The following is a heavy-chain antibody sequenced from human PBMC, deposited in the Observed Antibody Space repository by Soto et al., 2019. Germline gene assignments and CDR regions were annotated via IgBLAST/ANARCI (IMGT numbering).Heavy chain of an antibody. CDR3: AKDIPSSGWYPLDY. J-gene: IGHJ4*02. D-gene: IGHD6-19*01. CDR1: GGSISSGNYY. V-gene: IGHV4-31*03. CDR2: IHYSGTT. Sequence: SETLSLTCTVSGGSISSGNYYWSWIRQHPGKGLEWIGYIHYSGTTYYNPSLKSRVTISVDTSNNQFSLNLSSVTAADTAVYYCAKDIPSSGWYPLDYWGQGTLVTVSS.